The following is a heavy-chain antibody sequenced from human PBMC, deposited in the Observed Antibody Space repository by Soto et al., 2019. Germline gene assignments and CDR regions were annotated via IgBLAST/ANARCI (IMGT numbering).Heavy chain of an antibody. J-gene: IGHJ5*02. D-gene: IGHD1-1*01. V-gene: IGHV1-69*01. Sequence: QVQLVQSGVEVKKPGSSVKVSCKASGGTFSNYGVSWVRQAPGHGLEWMGGIIPFFGTTNYAQKFQGRLTITADESTGTAYMELNRLMPADTAVYFCARAAQTRNDWNDLGNGFDPWGQGMLVTVSS. CDR2: IIPFFGTT. CDR1: GGTFSNYG. CDR3: ARAAQTRNDWNDLGNGFDP.